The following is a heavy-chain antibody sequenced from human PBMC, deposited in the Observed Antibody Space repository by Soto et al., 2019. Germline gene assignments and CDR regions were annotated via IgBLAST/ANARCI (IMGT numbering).Heavy chain of an antibody. CDR2: ISSSSSYI. CDR3: GRSRGLRNRNGGYYGMDV. CDR1: GFTFSSYS. Sequence: PGGSLRLSCAASGFTFSSYSMNWVRQAPGKGLEWVSSISSSSSYIYYADSVKGRFTISRDNAKNSLYLQMNSLRAEDTAVYYCGRSRGLRNRNGGYYGMDVWGQGTTVNVS. V-gene: IGHV3-21*01. D-gene: IGHD2-21*01. J-gene: IGHJ6*02.